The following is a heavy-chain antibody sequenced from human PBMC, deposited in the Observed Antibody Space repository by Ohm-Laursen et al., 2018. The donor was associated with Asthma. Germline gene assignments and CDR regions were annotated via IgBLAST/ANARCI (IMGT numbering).Heavy chain of an antibody. CDR3: AIYCGSLCSDHDF. V-gene: IGHV3-30-3*01. D-gene: IGHD2-21*01. Sequence: SLRLSCAASGFPSSRYAIHWVRQAPGKELEWVAAISNDESSTYHADSVKGRFTMSRDNSKNILYLQMNSLRAEDAALYYCAIYCGSLCSDHDFWGQGTLVTVSS. J-gene: IGHJ4*02. CDR1: GFPSSRYA. CDR2: ISNDESST.